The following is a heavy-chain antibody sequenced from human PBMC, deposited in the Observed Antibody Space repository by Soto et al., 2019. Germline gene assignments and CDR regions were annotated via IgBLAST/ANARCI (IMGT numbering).Heavy chain of an antibody. J-gene: IGHJ4*02. CDR3: ARGWDYYDSSGQSYYFDY. V-gene: IGHV1-18*01. D-gene: IGHD3-22*01. CDR1: GYTFTSYG. Sequence: ASVKVSCKASGYTFTSYGISWVRQAPGQGLEWMGWISAYNGNTNYAQKLQGRVTMTRDTSTSTVYMELSSLRSEDTAVYYCARGWDYYDSSGQSYYFDYWGQGTLVTVSS. CDR2: ISAYNGNT.